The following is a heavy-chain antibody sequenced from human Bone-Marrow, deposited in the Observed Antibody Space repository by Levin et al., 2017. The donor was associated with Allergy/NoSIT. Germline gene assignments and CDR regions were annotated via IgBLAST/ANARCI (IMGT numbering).Heavy chain of an antibody. CDR3: VTFQAEHH. CDR2: INGDGSAT. D-gene: IGHD1-14*01. Sequence: LSLTCVASGFSFSPYWMHWVRQPPGKGLVWVSHINGDGSATSYADSAKGSFTIPRDNAKNTLYLLMDSLRVEDTGVYYCVTFQAEHHWGQGALVT. V-gene: IGHV3-74*01. J-gene: IGHJ1*01. CDR1: GFSFSPYW.